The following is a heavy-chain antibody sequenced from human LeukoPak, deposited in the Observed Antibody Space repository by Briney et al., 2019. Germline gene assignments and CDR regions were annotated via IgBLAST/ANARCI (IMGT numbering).Heavy chain of an antibody. CDR3: ARQGILGITGYYDY. V-gene: IGHV4-4*02. CDR1: GGSISSSNW. J-gene: IGHJ4*02. D-gene: IGHD1-26*01. Sequence: SGTLSLTCTVSGGSISSSNWWNWVRQSPGQGLEWIGEIFHSGSANYNPSLKSRVTVSVDRPKNQFSLKLRSVTAADTAVYYCARQGILGITGYYDYWGQGTLITVSS. CDR2: IFHSGSA.